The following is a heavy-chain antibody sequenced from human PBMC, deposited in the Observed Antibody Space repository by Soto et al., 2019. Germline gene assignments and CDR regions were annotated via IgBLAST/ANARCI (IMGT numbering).Heavy chain of an antibody. CDR3: AKRTSMSGNYYFDY. CDR2: INSDGSSI. J-gene: IGHJ4*02. Sequence: VQLVESGGGLVQPGGSLRLSCAASGFTFSSYWMHWVRQAPGKGLVWVSRINSDGSSISYADSVKGRFTISRDNAKNTLYLQMSSLRAEDTAVYYCAKRTSMSGNYYFDYWGQGTLVTVSS. V-gene: IGHV3-74*01. CDR1: GFTFSSYW. D-gene: IGHD3-10*01.